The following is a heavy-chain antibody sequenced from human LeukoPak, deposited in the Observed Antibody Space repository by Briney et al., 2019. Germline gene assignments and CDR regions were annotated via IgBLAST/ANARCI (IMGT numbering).Heavy chain of an antibody. V-gene: IGHV4-34*01. Sequence: SETLSLTCAVYGGSFSGYYWSWIRQPPGKGLEWIGEINHSGSTNYNPSLKSRVTISVDTSKNQFSLKLSSVTAADTAVYYCASTRSHSYGHTPLDYWGQGTLVTVSS. CDR3: ASTRSHSYGHTPLDY. CDR2: INHSGST. CDR1: GGSFSGYY. J-gene: IGHJ4*02. D-gene: IGHD5-18*01.